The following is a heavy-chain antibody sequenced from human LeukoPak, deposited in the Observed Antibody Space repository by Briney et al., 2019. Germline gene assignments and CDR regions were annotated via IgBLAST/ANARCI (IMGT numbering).Heavy chain of an antibody. D-gene: IGHD3-10*01. Sequence: TGGSLRLSCAASGFTFSSYGMTWVRQAPGKGLEWVSYISSSGGTKYYADSVKGRFTISRDNAKNSLYLQVNSLRAEDTAVYYCARDHGGVFIRGVIDYWGQGTLVTVSS. J-gene: IGHJ4*02. V-gene: IGHV3-48*04. CDR2: ISSSGGTK. CDR1: GFTFSSYG. CDR3: ARDHGGVFIRGVIDY.